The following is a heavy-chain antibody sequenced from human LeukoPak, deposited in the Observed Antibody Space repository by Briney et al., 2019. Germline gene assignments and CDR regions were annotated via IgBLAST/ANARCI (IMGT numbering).Heavy chain of an antibody. D-gene: IGHD3-22*01. CDR1: GFTFSSYG. Sequence: GGSLRLSCAASGFTFSSYGMHWVRQAPGKGLEWVAVISYDGSNKYYADSVKGRFTISRDNSKNTLYLQMNSLRAEDTAVYYCAKSFTGRNYYDSSGYPDAFDIWGQGTMVTVSS. J-gene: IGHJ3*02. CDR2: ISYDGSNK. CDR3: AKSFTGRNYYDSSGYPDAFDI. V-gene: IGHV3-30*18.